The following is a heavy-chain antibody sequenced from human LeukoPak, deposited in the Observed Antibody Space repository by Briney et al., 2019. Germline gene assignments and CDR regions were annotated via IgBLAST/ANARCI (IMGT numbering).Heavy chain of an antibody. CDR3: ARGDGYNAVEIDY. V-gene: IGHV1-2*02. Sequence: ASVKVSCKASGYTFTGYYMHWVRQAPGQGLERMGWINPNSGGTNYAQNFQGRVTMTRDTSISTAYMELSRLRSDDTAVYYCARGDGYNAVEIDYWGQGTLVTVSS. CDR2: INPNSGGT. J-gene: IGHJ4*02. CDR1: GYTFTGYY. D-gene: IGHD5-24*01.